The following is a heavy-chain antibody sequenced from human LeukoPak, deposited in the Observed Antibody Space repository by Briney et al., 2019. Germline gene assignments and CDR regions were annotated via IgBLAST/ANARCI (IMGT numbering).Heavy chain of an antibody. J-gene: IGHJ3*02. V-gene: IGHV4-61*02. CDR1: GGSISSGSYY. CDR2: IYASGST. D-gene: IGHD3-22*01. CDR3: GRGYDPSGDAFDI. Sequence: PSETLSLTCTVSGGSISSGSYYWSWIRQPAGKGLEWIGRIYASGSTNYNPSLKSRVTISVGLSKTQSSMKLSSVTAADTAVYCCGRGYDPSGDAFDIWAQGKMVTVFS.